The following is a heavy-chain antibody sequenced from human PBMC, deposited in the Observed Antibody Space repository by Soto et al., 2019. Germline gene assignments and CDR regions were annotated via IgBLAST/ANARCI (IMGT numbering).Heavy chain of an antibody. CDR3: ASWRLQGFDP. CDR1: GFTFSSYG. J-gene: IGHJ5*02. CDR2: IWYDGSNK. D-gene: IGHD4-4*01. V-gene: IGHV3-33*01. Sequence: ESGGGVVQPGRSLRLSCAASGFTFSSYGMHGVRQAPGKGLEWVAVIWYDGSNKYYAASVKGRFTIYRDNSKNTLYLQMNSLRAEDTAVYYCASWRLQGFDPWGQGTLVTVSS.